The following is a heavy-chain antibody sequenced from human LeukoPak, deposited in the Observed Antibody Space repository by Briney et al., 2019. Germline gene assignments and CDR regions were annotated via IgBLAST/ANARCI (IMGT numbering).Heavy chain of an antibody. CDR3: ARVISGYYLVDY. V-gene: IGHV3-21*01. CDR2: ISNSSSYI. CDR1: GFTFSSYS. J-gene: IGHJ4*02. D-gene: IGHD3-22*01. Sequence: GGSLRLSCAASGFTFSSYSMNWVRQAPGKGLEWVSSISNSSSYIYYADSVKGRFTISRDNAKNSLYLQMNSLRAEDTAVYYCARVISGYYLVDYWGQGTLVTVSS.